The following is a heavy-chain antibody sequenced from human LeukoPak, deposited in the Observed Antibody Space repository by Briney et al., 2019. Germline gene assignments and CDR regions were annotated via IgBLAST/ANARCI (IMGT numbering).Heavy chain of an antibody. J-gene: IGHJ4*02. Sequence: GGSLRLSCAASGFTFSSYAMGWVRQAPGKGLEWVSGISYSGGSTYYADSVKGRFTISRDNSKNTLYLQMSSLRAEDTAVYYCVKSGNNWNDEYYFDYWGQGTLVTVSS. CDR2: ISYSGGST. D-gene: IGHD1-1*01. CDR3: VKSGNNWNDEYYFDY. CDR1: GFTFSSYA. V-gene: IGHV3-23*01.